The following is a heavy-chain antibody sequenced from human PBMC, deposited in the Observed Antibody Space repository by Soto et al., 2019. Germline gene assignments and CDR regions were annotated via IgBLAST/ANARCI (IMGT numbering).Heavy chain of an antibody. CDR1: GFTFSSYA. J-gene: IGHJ4*02. CDR3: AAAPRETVTPPWDY. CDR2: ISGSGGST. Sequence: EVQLLESGGGLVQPGGSLRLSCAASGFTFSSYAMNWVRQAPGKGLEWVSGISGSGGSTNYADSVKGRFTISRDNSKNTLHLQMRSLRAEDTAVYYCAAAPRETVTPPWDYWGQGTLVTVSS. V-gene: IGHV3-23*01. D-gene: IGHD2-15*01.